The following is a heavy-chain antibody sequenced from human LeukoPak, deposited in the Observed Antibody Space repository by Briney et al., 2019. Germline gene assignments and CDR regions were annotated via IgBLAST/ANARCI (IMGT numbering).Heavy chain of an antibody. CDR3: ARDIVATNGGAFDI. CDR1: GGSFSGYC. J-gene: IGHJ3*02. D-gene: IGHD5-12*01. Sequence: SETLSLTCAVFGGSFSGYCWNWIRQPPGKGLEWIGYIFYNESINYNPSLKSRVTISVDTSKNHFSLKLNSVTAADTAVYYCARDIVATNGGAFDIWGQGTMVTVSS. CDR2: IFYNESI. V-gene: IGHV4-59*01.